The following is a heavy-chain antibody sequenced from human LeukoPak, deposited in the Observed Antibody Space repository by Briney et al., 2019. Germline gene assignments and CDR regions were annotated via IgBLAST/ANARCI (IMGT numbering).Heavy chain of an antibody. Sequence: PSETLSLTCTVSGGSTSSGGYYWSWIRQHPGKGLEWIGYIYYSGSTYYNPSLKSRVTISVDTSKNQFSLKLSSVTAADTAVYYCARGADSSGYYYGGNNWFDPWGQGTLVTVSS. V-gene: IGHV4-31*03. J-gene: IGHJ5*02. CDR3: ARGADSSGYYYGGNNWFDP. CDR1: GGSTSSGGYY. CDR2: IYYSGST. D-gene: IGHD3-22*01.